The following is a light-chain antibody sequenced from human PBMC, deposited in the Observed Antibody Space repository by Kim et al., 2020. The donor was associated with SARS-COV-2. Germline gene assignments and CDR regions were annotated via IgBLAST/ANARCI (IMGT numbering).Light chain of an antibody. CDR3: CSYADSRSYV. CDR1: RSDIGGYNY. J-gene: IGLJ1*01. Sequence: GQSVTISCAGTRSDIGGYNYVSWYQQHPGRAPKLMIYDVTRRPSGVPDRFSASKSGNAAFLTISGLQAEDEADYYCCSYADSRSYVFGPGTKVTVL. V-gene: IGLV2-11*03. CDR2: DVT.